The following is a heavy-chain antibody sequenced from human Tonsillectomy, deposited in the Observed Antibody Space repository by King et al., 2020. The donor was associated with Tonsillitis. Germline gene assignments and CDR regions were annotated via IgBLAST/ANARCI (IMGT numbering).Heavy chain of an antibody. CDR2: TYYRSKWFN. V-gene: IGHV6-1*01. CDR1: GDSVFSNSAA. Sequence: VQLQESGPGLVKPSQTLSLTCAISGDSVFSNSAAWNWIRQSPSSGLEWLGRTYYRSKWFNDYAVSVKSRITVNPETSKNQFSLHLNSVTPDDTAVYYCARSPTGGWGWYFDLWGRGTLVTVSS. D-gene: IGHD7-27*01. CDR3: ARSPTGGWGWYFDL. J-gene: IGHJ2*01.